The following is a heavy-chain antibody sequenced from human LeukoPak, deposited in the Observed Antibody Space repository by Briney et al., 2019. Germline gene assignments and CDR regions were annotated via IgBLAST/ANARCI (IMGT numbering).Heavy chain of an antibody. V-gene: IGHV3-30*04. Sequence: GGSLRLSCAASGFTFSSYAMHWVRQAPGKGLEWVAVISYDGSNKYYADSVKGRFTISRDNSKNTLYLQMNSLRAEDTAVYYCASPLDTWIQPFDYWGQGTLVTVSS. J-gene: IGHJ4*02. CDR3: ASPLDTWIQPFDY. D-gene: IGHD5-18*01. CDR1: GFTFSSYA. CDR2: ISYDGSNK.